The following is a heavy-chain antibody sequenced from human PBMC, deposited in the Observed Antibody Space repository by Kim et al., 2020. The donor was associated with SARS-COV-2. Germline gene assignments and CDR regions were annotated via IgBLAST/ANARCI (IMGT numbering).Heavy chain of an antibody. V-gene: IGHV3-15*01. CDR3: TTVTTDYGDSHYYYGMDV. CDR1: GFTFSNAW. J-gene: IGHJ6*02. CDR2: IKSKTDGGTT. Sequence: GGSLRLSCAASGFTFSNAWMSWVRQAPGKGLEWVGRIKSKTDGGTTDYAAPVKGRFTISRDDSKNTLYLQMNSLKTEDTAVYYCTTVTTDYGDSHYYYGMDVWGQGTTVTVSS. D-gene: IGHD4-17*01.